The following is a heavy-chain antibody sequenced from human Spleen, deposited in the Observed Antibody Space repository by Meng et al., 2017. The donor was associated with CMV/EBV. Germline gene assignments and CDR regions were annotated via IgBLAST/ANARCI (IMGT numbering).Heavy chain of an antibody. CDR1: GGSISSSNL. V-gene: IGHV4-4*02. Sequence: AVSGGSISSSNLWTWVRQVPGKGLEWIGEIYHSGSTNYNPSLKSRVTISVDKFKNQFSLKLGSVTAADTAVYYCAKDTYGDDGWFDPWGQGTLVTVSS. D-gene: IGHD4-17*01. CDR3: AKDTYGDDGWFDP. CDR2: IYHSGST. J-gene: IGHJ5*02.